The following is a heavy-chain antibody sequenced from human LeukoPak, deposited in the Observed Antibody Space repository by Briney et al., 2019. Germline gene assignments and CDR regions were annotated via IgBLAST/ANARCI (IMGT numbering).Heavy chain of an antibody. J-gene: IGHJ4*02. CDR3: ATSLYYYDSSGYYPLDY. V-gene: IGHV3-74*01. CDR1: GFTFSSYW. D-gene: IGHD3-22*01. Sequence: PGGSLRLSCAASGFTFSSYWMHWVRHAPGKGLVWVSRINSDGSSTSYADSVKGRFTISRDNAKNTLYLQMNSLRAEDTAVYYCATSLYYYDSSGYYPLDYWGQGTLVTVSS. CDR2: INSDGSST.